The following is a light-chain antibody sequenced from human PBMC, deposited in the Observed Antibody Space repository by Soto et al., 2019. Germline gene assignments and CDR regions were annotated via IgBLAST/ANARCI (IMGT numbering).Light chain of an antibody. CDR2: GAA. V-gene: IGKV3D-15*01. CDR1: QSVSSY. J-gene: IGKJ4*01. Sequence: IVMTKSPSTLSVSPGERATLSCRASQSVSSYLAWYQQKPGQAPRRLIYGAASRATGIPDRFSGSGSGTDFTLTISRLQEDDVAVDFCQQYCSSSLTFGGGTKVDI. CDR3: QQYCSSSLT.